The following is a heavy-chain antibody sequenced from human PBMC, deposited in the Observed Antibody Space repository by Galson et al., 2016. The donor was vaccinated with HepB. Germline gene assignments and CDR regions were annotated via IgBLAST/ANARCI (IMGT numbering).Heavy chain of an antibody. V-gene: IGHV1-18*01. CDR1: GYTFANYG. Sequence: SCKASGYTFANYGITWVRQAPGQGLEWMGWIIPYYGNTNYAQKFQGRVSMTTDTSTSTAYMELRSLRSDDTAVYYCARDFLLGHCSGGTCYSGWFDPWGQGTLVTVSS. CDR3: ARDFLLGHCSGGTCYSGWFDP. CDR2: IIPYYGNT. D-gene: IGHD2-15*01. J-gene: IGHJ5*02.